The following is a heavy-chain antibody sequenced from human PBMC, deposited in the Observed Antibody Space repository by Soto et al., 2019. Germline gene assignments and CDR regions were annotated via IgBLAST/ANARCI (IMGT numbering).Heavy chain of an antibody. CDR3: ATKYYSYYYYGMDV. D-gene: IGHD3-10*01. V-gene: IGHV5-51*01. J-gene: IGHJ6*02. CDR1: GYSFTTYW. Sequence: GESLKISCKGSGYSFTTYWIAWVRQMPGKGLEWVGIIYPGDSDTRYSPSFEGHVTISVDKSISTAYLQWSSLKASDTAMYYCATKYYSYYYYGMDVWGQGTTVTVSS. CDR2: IYPGDSDT.